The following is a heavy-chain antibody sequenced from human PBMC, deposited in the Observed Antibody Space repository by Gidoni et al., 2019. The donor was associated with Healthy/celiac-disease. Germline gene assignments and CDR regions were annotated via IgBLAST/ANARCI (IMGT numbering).Heavy chain of an antibody. CDR1: GFTFGDYA. CDR3: TRDQTDTTRGGQNFDY. Sequence: EVQLVESGGGLVQPGRSLRLSCTASGFTFGDYAMSWFRQAPGKGLEWGGFIRSKAYGGTTEYAASVKGRFTISRDDSKSIAYLQMNSLKTEDTAVYYCTRDQTDTTRGGQNFDYWGQGTLVTVSS. D-gene: IGHD3-10*01. CDR2: IRSKAYGGTT. J-gene: IGHJ4*02. V-gene: IGHV3-49*03.